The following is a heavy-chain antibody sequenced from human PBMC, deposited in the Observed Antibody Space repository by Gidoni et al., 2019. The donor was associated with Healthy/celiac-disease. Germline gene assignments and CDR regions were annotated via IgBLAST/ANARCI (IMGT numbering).Heavy chain of an antibody. CDR1: GGTFSSYA. J-gene: IGHJ4*02. CDR2: IIPILGIA. D-gene: IGHD5-12*01. CDR3: ARDRGYGPNFDY. V-gene: IGHV1-69*04. Sequence: QVQLVQSGAEGKKPGSSVKVSCKASGGTFSSYAISWVRQAPGKGLEWMGRIIPILGIANYAQKFQGRVTITADKSTSTAYMELSSLRSEDTAVYYCARDRGYGPNFDYWGQGTLVTVSS.